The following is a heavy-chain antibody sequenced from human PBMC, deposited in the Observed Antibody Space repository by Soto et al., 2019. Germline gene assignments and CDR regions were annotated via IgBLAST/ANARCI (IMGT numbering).Heavy chain of an antibody. CDR1: GFTFSSYA. Sequence: QVQLVESGGGVVQPGRSLRLSCAASGFTFSSYAMHWVRQAPGKGLEWVAVISYDGSNKYYADSVKGRFTISRDNSKNKLYLQMKSLRAEDTAVYYCARDHVAYCGGDCRTFDYWGQGTLVTVSS. J-gene: IGHJ4*02. CDR2: ISYDGSNK. CDR3: ARDHVAYCGGDCRTFDY. D-gene: IGHD2-21*02. V-gene: IGHV3-30-3*01.